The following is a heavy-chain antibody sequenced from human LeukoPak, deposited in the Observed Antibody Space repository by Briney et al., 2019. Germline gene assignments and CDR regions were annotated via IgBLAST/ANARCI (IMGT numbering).Heavy chain of an antibody. J-gene: IGHJ4*02. CDR2: ISSSGSTI. CDR1: GFTFSSYE. CDR3: ARDHRDHSGYGRGFDY. D-gene: IGHD5-12*01. Sequence: GGSLRLSCAASGFTFSSYEMSWVRQAPGKGLEWVSYISSSGSTIYYADSVKGRFTISRDNAKNSLYLQMNSLRAEDTAVYYCARDHRDHSGYGRGFDYWGQGTLVTVSS. V-gene: IGHV3-48*03.